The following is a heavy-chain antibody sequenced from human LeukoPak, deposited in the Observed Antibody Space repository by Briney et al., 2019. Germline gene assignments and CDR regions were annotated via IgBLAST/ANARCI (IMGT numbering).Heavy chain of an antibody. D-gene: IGHD5-18*01. CDR1: GFTFSSYG. Sequence: GGSLRLSCAASGFTFSSYGMHWVRQAPGKGLEWVAFIRYDGSNKYYADSVKGRFTISRDNSKNTLYLQMNSLRAEDTAVYYCARGGVDTAMVSGYYYYMDVWGKGTTVTISS. V-gene: IGHV3-30*02. CDR3: ARGGVDTAMVSGYYYYMDV. J-gene: IGHJ6*03. CDR2: IRYDGSNK.